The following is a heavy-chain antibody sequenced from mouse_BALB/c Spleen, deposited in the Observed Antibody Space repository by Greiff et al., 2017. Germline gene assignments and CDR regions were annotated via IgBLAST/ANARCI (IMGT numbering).Heavy chain of an antibody. CDR3: TREFTTAKGFDY. CDR2: ISSGGSYT. CDR1: GFTFSSYA. D-gene: IGHD1-2*01. J-gene: IGHJ2*01. V-gene: IGHV5-6-4*01. Sequence: LVESGGGLVKPGGSLKLSCAASGFTFSSYAMSWVRQSPEKRLEWVAEISSGGSYTYYPDSVKGRFTISRDNAKNTLYLQMSSLKSEDTAMYYCTREFTTAKGFDYWGQGTTLTVSS.